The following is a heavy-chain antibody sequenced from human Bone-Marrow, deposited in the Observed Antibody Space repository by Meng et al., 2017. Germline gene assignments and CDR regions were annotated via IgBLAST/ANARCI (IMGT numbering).Heavy chain of an antibody. J-gene: IGHJ4*02. CDR3: ARDEDISAAGNLFGDY. Sequence: ASVKVSCKASGYTFPDYWLHWVRRAPGHGLEWMGRINPKSGDTHYARRFQGRVTMTGDTSISTAYMELSGLRSDDPAMYYCARDEDISAAGNLFGDYWGQGTLVTVSS. D-gene: IGHD6-13*01. V-gene: IGHV1-2*06. CDR1: GYTFPDYW. CDR2: INPKSGDT.